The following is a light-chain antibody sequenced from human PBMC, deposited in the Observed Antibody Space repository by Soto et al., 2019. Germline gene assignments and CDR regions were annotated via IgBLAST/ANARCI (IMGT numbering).Light chain of an antibody. V-gene: IGKV2-28*01. CDR1: QSLLHSTGNNY. J-gene: IGKJ1*01. CDR2: LGS. Sequence: DIVMTQSPLSLPVTPGEPASVSCRSSQSLLHSTGNNYLDWYLQKPGQSPQLLIYLGSNRAYGVPGRFSGSGSGTDFTLHISRVEAEDVGVYYCMQDLQKPCTFGQGTKV. CDR3: MQDLQKPCT.